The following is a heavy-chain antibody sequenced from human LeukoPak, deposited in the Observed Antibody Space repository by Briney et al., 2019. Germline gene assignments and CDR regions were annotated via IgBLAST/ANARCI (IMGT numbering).Heavy chain of an antibody. J-gene: IGHJ4*02. CDR1: GFTFSSYA. CDR3: AKDPGLNYYDSSGYIDY. D-gene: IGHD3-22*01. CDR2: ISGSGGST. V-gene: IGHV3-23*01. Sequence: GGSLRLSCAASGFTFSSYAMSWVCHAPGEGLEWVSCISGSGGSTYYADSVKGRFTISRDNSKNTLYLQMNSLRAEDTAVYYCAKDPGLNYYDSSGYIDYWGQGTPVTVSS.